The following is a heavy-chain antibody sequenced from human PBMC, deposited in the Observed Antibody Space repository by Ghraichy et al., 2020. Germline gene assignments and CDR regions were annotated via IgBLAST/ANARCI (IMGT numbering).Heavy chain of an antibody. CDR2: IYYSGTT. CDR1: GDSISSSSYL. V-gene: IGHV4-39*01. CDR3: ARSRSGGIIITFGGIVARLDV. Sequence: LRLSCTVSGDSISSSSYLWGWIRQPPGQGLEWIGSIYYSGTTYYNPSLKSRVSISVDTSKNQFSLNLSSVTAADTAVYYCARSRSGGIIITFGGIVARLDVWGKGTTVTVSS. D-gene: IGHD3-16*02. J-gene: IGHJ6*04.